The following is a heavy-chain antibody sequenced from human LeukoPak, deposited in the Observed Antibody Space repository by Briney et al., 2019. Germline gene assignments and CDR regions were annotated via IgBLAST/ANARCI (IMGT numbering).Heavy chain of an antibody. Sequence: SVKVSCKASGGTFSSYAISWVRQAPGQGLEWMGRIIPILGIANYAQKFQGRVTITADKSTSTAHMELSSLRSEDTAVYYCASILGPLRNPAGYSGYDLWYGMDVWGQGTTVTVSS. CDR3: ASILGPLRNPAGYSGYDLWYGMDV. CDR2: IIPILGIA. CDR1: GGTFSSYA. V-gene: IGHV1-69*04. J-gene: IGHJ6*02. D-gene: IGHD5-12*01.